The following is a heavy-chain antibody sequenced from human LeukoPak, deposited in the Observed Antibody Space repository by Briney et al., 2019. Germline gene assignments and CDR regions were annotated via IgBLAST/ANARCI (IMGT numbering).Heavy chain of an antibody. J-gene: IGHJ3*02. V-gene: IGHV4-39*07. Sequence: SKTLSLTCTVSGDSISSSNYYWGWIRQPPGKGLEWIGSIYHSGSTYYNPSLKSRVTISVDTSKNQFSLKLSSVTAADTAVYYCARVYYDSSGYPSEDAFDIWGQGAMVTVSS. D-gene: IGHD3-22*01. CDR2: IYHSGST. CDR3: ARVYYDSSGYPSEDAFDI. CDR1: GDSISSSNYY.